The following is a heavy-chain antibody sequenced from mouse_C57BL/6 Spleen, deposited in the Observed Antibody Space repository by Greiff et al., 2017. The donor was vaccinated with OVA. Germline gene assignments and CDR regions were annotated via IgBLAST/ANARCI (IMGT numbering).Heavy chain of an antibody. D-gene: IGHD2-3*01. Sequence: VKLMESGPGLVQPSQCLSITCTVSGFSFTSYGVHWVRQSPGKGLEWLGVIWSGGSTDYYAAFISRLSISKDNSKSQSFCKMNSLQADDTAIYDCARKGDGYYPYAMDYWGQGTSVTVSA. J-gene: IGHJ4*01. V-gene: IGHV2-2*01. CDR2: IWSGGST. CDR3: ARKGDGYYPYAMDY. CDR1: GFSFTSYG.